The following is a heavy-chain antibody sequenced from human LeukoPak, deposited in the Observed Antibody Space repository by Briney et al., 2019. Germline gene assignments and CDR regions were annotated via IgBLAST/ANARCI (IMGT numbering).Heavy chain of an antibody. Sequence: ASVKVSCKASGGTFSSYAISWVRQAPGQGLEWMGGIIPIFGTANYAQKFQGRVTITADESTSTAYMELSSLRSEDTAVYYCARGVGQVVGRYYNYYMDVWGKGTTVTVSS. V-gene: IGHV1-69*13. CDR3: ARGVGQVVGRYYNYYMDV. D-gene: IGHD6-6*01. CDR2: IIPIFGTA. CDR1: GGTFSSYA. J-gene: IGHJ6*03.